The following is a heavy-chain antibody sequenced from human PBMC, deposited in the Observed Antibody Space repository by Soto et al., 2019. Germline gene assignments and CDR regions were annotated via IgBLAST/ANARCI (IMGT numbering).Heavy chain of an antibody. V-gene: IGHV3-48*03. D-gene: IGHD5-18*01. CDR2: ISSSGSTI. J-gene: IGHJ4*02. CDR1: GFTFSSYE. CDR3: ARGGPDTSEGLDY. Sequence: GGSLRLSCAASGFTFSSYEMNWVRQAPGKGLEWVSYISSSGSTIYYAYSVKDRFTISRDNTKNSLNLQMNSLRAEDTAVYYCARGGPDTSEGLDYWGQGTLVTVSS.